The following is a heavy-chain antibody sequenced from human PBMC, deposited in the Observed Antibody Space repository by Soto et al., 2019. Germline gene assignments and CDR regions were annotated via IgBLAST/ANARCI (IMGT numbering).Heavy chain of an antibody. CDR2: FFYSGGT. CDR1: GGSVSSNTYS. J-gene: IGHJ6*02. Sequence: SETLSLTCTVSGGSVSSNTYSWSWIRQPPGKGLEWIGYFFYSGGTNYNPSLKSRVTISVDTSKNQFSLKLRSVTAADMAVYYCARVLRDDYLSVVYGMDVWGQGTSVTVSS. CDR3: ARVLRDDYLSVVYGMDV. V-gene: IGHV4-61*01. D-gene: IGHD5-12*01.